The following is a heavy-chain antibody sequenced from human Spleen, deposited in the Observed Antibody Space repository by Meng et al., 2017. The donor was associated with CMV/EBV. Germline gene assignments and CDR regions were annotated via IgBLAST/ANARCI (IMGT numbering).Heavy chain of an antibody. J-gene: IGHJ4*02. CDR1: FTFSSYS. CDR2: ISSSSSYI. Sequence: FTFSSYSMNWVRQAPGKGLEWVSSISSSSSYIYYADSVKGRFTISRDNAKNSLHLQMNSLRAEDTAVYYCARGGAYSSGWFPASFDYWGQGTLVTVSS. V-gene: IGHV3-21*01. CDR3: ARGGAYSSGWFPASFDY. D-gene: IGHD6-19*01.